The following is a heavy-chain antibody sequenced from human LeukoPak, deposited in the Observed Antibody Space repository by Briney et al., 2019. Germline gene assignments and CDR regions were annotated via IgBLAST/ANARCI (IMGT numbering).Heavy chain of an antibody. J-gene: IGHJ4*02. CDR1: GFTFSSYW. V-gene: IGHV3-7*01. CDR3: ARVRRAALFGY. Sequence: GGSLRLTCAASGFTFSSYWMSWVRQAPGKGLEWVANIKQDGSEKYYVDSVKGRFTISRDNAKNSLYLQMNSLRAEDTAVYYCARVRRAALFGYWGQGTLVTVSS. CDR2: IKQDGSEK. D-gene: IGHD3-10*01.